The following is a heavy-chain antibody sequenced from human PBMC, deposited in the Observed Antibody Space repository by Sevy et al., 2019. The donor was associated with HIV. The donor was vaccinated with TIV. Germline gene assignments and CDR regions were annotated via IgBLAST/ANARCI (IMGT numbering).Heavy chain of an antibody. J-gene: IGHJ3*02. CDR1: GFTVSSNY. CDR2: IYSGGST. D-gene: IGHD2-15*01. V-gene: IGHV3-53*01. Sequence: GGSLRLSCAASGFTVSSNYMSWVRQAPGKGLEWVSVIYSGGSTYYADSLKGRFTISRYNSKNTLYLQMNSLRAEDTAVYYCARDPGRYCSGGSCPTGAFDIWGQGTMVTVSS. CDR3: ARDPGRYCSGGSCPTGAFDI.